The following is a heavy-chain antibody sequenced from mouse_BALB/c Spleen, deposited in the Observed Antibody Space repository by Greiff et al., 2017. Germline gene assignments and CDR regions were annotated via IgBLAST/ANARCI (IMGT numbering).Heavy chain of an antibody. CDR2: INPGSSTI. D-gene: IGHD1-1*02. CDR3: ARLNPLSTMMDY. CDR1: GFDFSRYW. Sequence: DVMLVESGGGLVQPGGSLNLSCAASGFDFSRYWMSWARQAPGKGQEWIGEINPGSSTINYTPSLKDKFIISRDNAKNTLYLQMSKVRSEDTALYYCARLNPLSTMMDYGGQGTSVPVSS. V-gene: IGHV4-2*02. J-gene: IGHJ4*01.